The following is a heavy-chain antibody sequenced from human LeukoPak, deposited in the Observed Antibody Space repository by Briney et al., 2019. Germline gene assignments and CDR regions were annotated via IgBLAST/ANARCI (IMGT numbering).Heavy chain of an antibody. D-gene: IGHD3-3*01. CDR3: ARGLIEDTAPDTIVGVNDY. J-gene: IGHJ4*02. V-gene: IGHV1-69*13. CDR1: GGTFSSYA. CDR2: IIPIFGTA. Sequence: SVKVSCKAFGGTFSSYAISWVRQAPGQGLEWMGGIIPIFGTANYAQKFQGRVTITADESTSTAYMELSSLRSEDTAVYYCARGLIEDTAPDTIVGVNDYWGQGTLVTVSS.